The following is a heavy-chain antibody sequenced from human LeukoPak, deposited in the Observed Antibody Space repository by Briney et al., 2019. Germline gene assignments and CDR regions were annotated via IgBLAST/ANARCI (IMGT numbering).Heavy chain of an antibody. Sequence: PGGSLRLSCAASGFTFTNPAMSWVRQAPGKGLEWVSVVSGSGDFIYYGDSVKGRFTISRDNSKNTLYLQMSSLRAEDTALYYCAKTRGGNPRYHFDYWGHGTLVTVSS. J-gene: IGHJ4*01. CDR1: GFTFTNPA. CDR3: AKTRGGNPRYHFDY. V-gene: IGHV3-23*01. CDR2: VSGSGDFI. D-gene: IGHD4-23*01.